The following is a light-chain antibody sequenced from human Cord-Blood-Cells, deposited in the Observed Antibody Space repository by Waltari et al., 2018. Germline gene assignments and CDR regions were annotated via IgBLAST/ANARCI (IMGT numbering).Light chain of an antibody. V-gene: IGLV1-47*01. Sequence: QSVLTQPPSASGTPGQRVTISCSGSSSNIGSNYVYWYQQPPGTAPKLLIYRNNHRPSGVPDRFSGSKSGTSASLAISGLRSEDEADYYCAAWDDSLSGHYVFGTGTKVTVL. CDR3: AAWDDSLSGHYV. CDR2: RNN. CDR1: SSNIGSNY. J-gene: IGLJ1*01.